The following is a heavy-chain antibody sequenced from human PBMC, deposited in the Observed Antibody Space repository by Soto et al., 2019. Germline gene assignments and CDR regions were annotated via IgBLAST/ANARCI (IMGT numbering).Heavy chain of an antibody. J-gene: IGHJ4*02. CDR2: TYYRSKWYN. V-gene: IGHV6-1*01. Sequence: PSQTLSLTCAISGDSVSSYSAAWSWIRQSPSRGLEWLGRTYYRSKWYNDYALSVKSRITINADTSKNTAYLQMNSLKTEDTAVYYCTSPYSSGWYWGQGTLVTVSS. D-gene: IGHD6-19*01. CDR1: GDSVSSYSAA. CDR3: TSPYSSGWY.